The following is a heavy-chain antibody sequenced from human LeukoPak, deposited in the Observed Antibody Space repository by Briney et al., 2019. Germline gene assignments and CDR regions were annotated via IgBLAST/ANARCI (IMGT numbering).Heavy chain of an antibody. CDR3: AQDWEDIVVIAATLGH. V-gene: IGHV3-23*01. Sequence: PGGSLRLSCALSGFTFSRYAMRWARQGTGEGLQWVSAISGSGGNAYYVASVKGRFIISRDNSENTLYLQMNSLRDEDTAIYYGAQDWEDIVVIAATLGHWGKGALVTVFS. CDR2: ISGSGGNA. J-gene: IGHJ4*02. CDR1: GFTFSRYA. D-gene: IGHD2-15*01.